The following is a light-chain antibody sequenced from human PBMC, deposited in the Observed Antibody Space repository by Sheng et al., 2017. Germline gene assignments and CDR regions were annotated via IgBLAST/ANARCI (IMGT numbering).Light chain of an antibody. CDR3: CSTDTSDKVV. J-gene: IGLJ3*02. Sequence: SYELTQPPSVSVSPGQTARITCSGDALPKKFAFWFQKKSGQAPVLVIFEDSVRPSRIPERFSGSSSGTMATLIISGAQVEDEADYYCCSTDTSDKVVFGGGTKLTVL. CDR2: EDS. CDR1: ALPKKF. V-gene: IGLV3-10*01.